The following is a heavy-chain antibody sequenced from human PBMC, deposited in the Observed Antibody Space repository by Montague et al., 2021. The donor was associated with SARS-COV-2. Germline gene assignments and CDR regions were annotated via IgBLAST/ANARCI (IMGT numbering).Heavy chain of an antibody. CDR3: ATYWQGGSGRGS. CDR2: IDYGGSP. V-gene: IGHV4-61*01. CDR1: GVSVSNRYTH. Sequence: SETQSLTCTVSGVSVSNRYTHWSRIRQSPGKGLEWIGHIDYGGSPNYSPSLHSRVTISLDTSKNQLSLRLNSATAADTAVYYCATYWQGGSGRGSWGQGTLVTVSS. D-gene: IGHD3-10*01. J-gene: IGHJ5*02.